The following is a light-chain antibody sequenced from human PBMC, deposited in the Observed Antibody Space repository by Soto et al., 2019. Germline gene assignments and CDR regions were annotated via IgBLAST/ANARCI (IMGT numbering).Light chain of an antibody. CDR3: QHYDSYPWT. Sequence: DIQMTQSPSTLSASVGDRVTITCRASQGISRWLAWYQQKPGKAPKLLIYKASTLESEVPSRFSGSGSGTEFTLTISSLQPDDFATYYCQHYDSYPWTFGQGTKVEIK. CDR2: KAS. CDR1: QGISRW. V-gene: IGKV1-5*03. J-gene: IGKJ1*01.